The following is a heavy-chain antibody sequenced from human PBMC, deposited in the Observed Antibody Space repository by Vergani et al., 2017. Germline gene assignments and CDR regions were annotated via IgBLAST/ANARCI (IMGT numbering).Heavy chain of an antibody. J-gene: IGHJ4*02. V-gene: IGHV3-20*04. CDR3: ARGVVDYYDSSGYFDY. D-gene: IGHD3-22*01. Sequence: EVQLVESGGGVVRPGGSLRLSCAASGFTFDDYGMSWVRQAPGKGLEWVSGINWNGGSTGYADSVKGRFTISRDNAKNSLYLQMSSLRAEDTALYYCARGVVDYYDSSGYFDYWGQGTLVTVSS. CDR1: GFTFDDYG. CDR2: INWNGGST.